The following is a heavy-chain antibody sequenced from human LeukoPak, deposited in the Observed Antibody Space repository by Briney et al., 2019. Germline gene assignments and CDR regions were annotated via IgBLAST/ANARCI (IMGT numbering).Heavy chain of an antibody. Sequence: GASVKVSCKASGGTFSSYAISWVRQAPGQGLEWMGRIIPILGIANYAQKFQGRVTITADESTSTAYMELSSLRSEDTAVYYCAAYSEYYYDSSGPKETYYYYYMDVWGKGTTVTVSS. D-gene: IGHD3-22*01. CDR3: AAYSEYYYDSSGPKETYYYYYMDV. CDR2: IIPILGIA. J-gene: IGHJ6*03. CDR1: GGTFSSYA. V-gene: IGHV1-69*04.